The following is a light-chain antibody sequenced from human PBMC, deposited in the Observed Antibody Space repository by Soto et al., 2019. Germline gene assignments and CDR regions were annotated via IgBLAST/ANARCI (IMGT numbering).Light chain of an antibody. CDR1: QSVSSSY. V-gene: IGKV3D-20*02. Sequence: ESVLTQSPGTLSLSTEKKPTLPRTASQSVSSSYLAWYQQKPGQAPRLLIYGASSRATGIPDRFSGSGSGTDFTLTISSLEPEDFAVYYCQQRSVWPITFGQGTRLE. CDR3: QQRSVWPIT. J-gene: IGKJ5*01. CDR2: GAS.